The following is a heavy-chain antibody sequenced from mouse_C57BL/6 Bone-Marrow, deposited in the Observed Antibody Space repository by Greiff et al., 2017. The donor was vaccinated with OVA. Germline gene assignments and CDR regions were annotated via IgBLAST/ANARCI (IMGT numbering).Heavy chain of an antibody. CDR2: INPSTGGT. CDR1: GYSFTGYY. V-gene: IGHV1-42*01. Sequence: EVQLQQSGPELVKPGASVKISCKASGYSFTGYYMNWVKQSPEKSLEWIGEINPSTGGTTYNQKFKAKATLTVDKSSSTAYMQLKSLTSEDSAVYYCARGSYYGSSRPYWYFDVWGTGTTVTVSS. D-gene: IGHD1-1*01. CDR3: ARGSYYGSSRPYWYFDV. J-gene: IGHJ1*03.